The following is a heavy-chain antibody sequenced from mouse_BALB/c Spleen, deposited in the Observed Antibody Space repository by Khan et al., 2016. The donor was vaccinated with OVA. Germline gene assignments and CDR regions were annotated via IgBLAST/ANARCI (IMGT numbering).Heavy chain of an antibody. CDR1: GFTFSNYG. CDR2: ISSGDTT. J-gene: IGHJ3*01. Sequence: EVKLVESGGGLVKPGGSLKLSCAASGFTFSNYGVSWVRQTPEKRLEWVASISSGDTTYYPDSVKGRFTISRDNARNILYLQMSSLRSEDTAMYYCARDYWFAYWGKGTLVTVSA. V-gene: IGHV5-6-5*01. CDR3: ARDYWFAY.